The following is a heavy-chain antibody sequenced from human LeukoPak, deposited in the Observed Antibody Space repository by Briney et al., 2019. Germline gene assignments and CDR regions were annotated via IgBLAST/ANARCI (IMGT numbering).Heavy chain of an antibody. V-gene: IGHV3-53*01. CDR2: IYSGGST. J-gene: IGHJ5*02. Sequence: GGSLRLSCAASGFTVSSDYMSWVRQAPGGGLEWVSVIYSGGSTYYADHVKGRVTIFRDKYKNTVYLQMYGLRFEDTAMYYCARNWFDPWGQGTLVTVP. CDR3: ARNWFDP. CDR1: GFTVSSDY.